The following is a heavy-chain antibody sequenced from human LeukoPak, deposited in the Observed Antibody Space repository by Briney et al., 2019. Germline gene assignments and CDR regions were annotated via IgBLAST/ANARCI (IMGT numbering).Heavy chain of an antibody. CDR1: GFTFSTYG. D-gene: IGHD4-17*01. Sequence: GGSLRLSCAASGFTFSTYGMHWVRQAPGKGLEWVSYISSSSSYTNYADSVKGRFTISRDNAKNSLYLQMNSLRAEDTAVYYCARVPRDDYGDPYYFDYWGQGTLVTVSS. V-gene: IGHV3-21*05. CDR3: ARVPRDDYGDPYYFDY. J-gene: IGHJ4*02. CDR2: ISSSSSYT.